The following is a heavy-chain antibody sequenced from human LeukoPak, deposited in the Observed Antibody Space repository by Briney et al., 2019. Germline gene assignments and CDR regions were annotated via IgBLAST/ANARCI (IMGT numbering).Heavy chain of an antibody. D-gene: IGHD3-3*01. V-gene: IGHV4-4*07. CDR2: IYTSGST. Sequence: PSETLSLTCTVSGGSISSYYWSWIRQPAGKGLEWIGRIYTSGSTNYNPSLKSRVTMSVDTSKNQFSLKLSSVTAADTAVYHCARGPMFFGVAYCDYWGQGTLVTVSS. CDR1: GGSISSYY. J-gene: IGHJ4*02. CDR3: ARGPMFFGVAYCDY.